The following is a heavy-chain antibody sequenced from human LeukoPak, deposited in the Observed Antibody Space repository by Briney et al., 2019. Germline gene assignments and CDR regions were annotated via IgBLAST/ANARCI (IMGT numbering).Heavy chain of an antibody. CDR1: GGSISSYY. V-gene: IGHV4-59*01. Sequence: SETLSLTCTVSGGSISSYYWSWIRQPPGKGLEWIGYIYYSGSTNYNPSLKSRVTISVDTSKDQFSLKLSSVTAADTAVYYCARDNYYDSGGYYVGAFDIWGQGTMVTVSS. CDR3: ARDNYYDSGGYYVGAFDI. J-gene: IGHJ3*02. D-gene: IGHD3-22*01. CDR2: IYYSGST.